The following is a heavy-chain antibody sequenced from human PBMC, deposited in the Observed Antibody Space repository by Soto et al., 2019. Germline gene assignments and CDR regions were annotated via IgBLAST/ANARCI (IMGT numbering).Heavy chain of an antibody. CDR1: GGSFGTNY. Sequence: SETLSLTCTISGGSFGTNYWSWIRQAPGKGLEWIGYTYHTGSTKYNPSLKSRATISVDTSKNQFSLTLTSAAAADTAVYYCATDSAGRGPFDPWGQGILVTVSS. D-gene: IGHD3-10*01. CDR2: TYHTGST. J-gene: IGHJ5*02. CDR3: ATDSAGRGPFDP. V-gene: IGHV4-59*13.